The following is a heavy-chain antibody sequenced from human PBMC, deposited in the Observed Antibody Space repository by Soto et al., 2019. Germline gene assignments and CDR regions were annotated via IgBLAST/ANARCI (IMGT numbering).Heavy chain of an antibody. Sequence: EVQLEQSGAEVKKPGESLKISCKGSGYSFTSYWIGWVRRMPGKGLEWMGIIYPGDSDTRYSPSFQGQVTISAAKSISTASLQWSSLKASDTAMYYCAGRYYYGSGSPPPDAFDIWGQGTMVTVSS. CDR3: AGRYYYGSGSPPPDAFDI. V-gene: IGHV5-51*01. CDR1: GYSFTSYW. D-gene: IGHD3-10*01. J-gene: IGHJ3*02. CDR2: IYPGDSDT.